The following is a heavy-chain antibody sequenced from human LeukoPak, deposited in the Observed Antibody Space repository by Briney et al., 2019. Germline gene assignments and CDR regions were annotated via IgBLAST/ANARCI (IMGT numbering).Heavy chain of an antibody. CDR1: GYTFTSYD. CDR2: MNPNSGNT. V-gene: IGHV1-8*01. J-gene: IGHJ4*02. Sequence: ASVKVSCKASGYTFTSYDINWVRQATGQGLEWMGWMNPNSGNTGYAQKFQGRVTMTRNTSISTAYMELSSLRSEDTAVYYCARGRRSIAAQDYWGQGTLVTVSS. CDR3: ARGRRSIAAQDY. D-gene: IGHD6-6*01.